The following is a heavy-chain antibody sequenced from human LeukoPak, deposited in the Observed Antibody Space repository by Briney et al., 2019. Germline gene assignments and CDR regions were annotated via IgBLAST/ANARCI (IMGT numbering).Heavy chain of an antibody. CDR2: IRYDGSNK. CDR1: GFTFSSYG. CDR3: AKDLRGQQLVPQGDWFDP. V-gene: IGHV3-30*02. D-gene: IGHD6-13*01. Sequence: GGSLRLSCAASGFTFSSYGMHWVRQAPGKGLEWVAFIRYDGSNKYYADYVKGRFTISRDNSKNTLYLQMNSLRAEDTAVYYCAKDLRGQQLVPQGDWFDPWGQGTLVTVSS. J-gene: IGHJ5*02.